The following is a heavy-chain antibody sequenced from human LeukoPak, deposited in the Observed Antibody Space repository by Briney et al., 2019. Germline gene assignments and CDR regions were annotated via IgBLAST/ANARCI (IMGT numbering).Heavy chain of an antibody. CDR1: GYTFTSYD. J-gene: IGHJ5*02. Sequence: ASVKVSCKASGYTFTSYDINWVRQATGQGLEWMGWMNPNSGNTGYAQKFQGRVTITRNTSISTAYMELSSLRSEDTAVYYCAREGLGGYCSSTSCYRTPNWFDPWGQGTLVTVSS. CDR2: MNPNSGNT. D-gene: IGHD2-2*01. V-gene: IGHV1-8*03. CDR3: AREGLGGYCSSTSCYRTPNWFDP.